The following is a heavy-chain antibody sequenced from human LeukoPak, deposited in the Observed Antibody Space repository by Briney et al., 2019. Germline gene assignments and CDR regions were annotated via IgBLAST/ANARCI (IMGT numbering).Heavy chain of an antibody. V-gene: IGHV3-23*01. CDR3: ATLSYDVWTGINWFDP. J-gene: IGHJ5*02. D-gene: IGHD3-3*01. CDR1: GFIFSSYA. Sequence: PGGSLRLSCAASGFIFSSYAISWVRQAPGKGLEWVSGIRTSGNTYYADSVKGRFTISRNISKNTVSLQMNSLRAEDSAVYYCATLSYDVWTGINWFDPWGQGTLVTVSS. CDR2: IRTSGNT.